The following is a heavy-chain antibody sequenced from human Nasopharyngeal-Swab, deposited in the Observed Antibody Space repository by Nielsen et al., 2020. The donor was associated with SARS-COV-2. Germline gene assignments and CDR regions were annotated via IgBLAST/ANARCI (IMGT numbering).Heavy chain of an antibody. D-gene: IGHD5-24*01. Sequence: WIRQPPGKGLEWVAVISYDGSNKYYADSVKGRFTISRDNSKNTLYLQMNNLRAEDTAVYYCARDSMGGDGYNYYFDYWGQGTLGTVSS. CDR3: ARDSMGGDGYNYYFDY. V-gene: IGHV3-30-3*01. J-gene: IGHJ4*02. CDR2: ISYDGSNK.